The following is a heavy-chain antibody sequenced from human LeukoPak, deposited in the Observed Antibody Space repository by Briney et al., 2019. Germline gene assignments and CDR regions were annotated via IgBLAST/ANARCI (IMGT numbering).Heavy chain of an antibody. CDR2: INPNSGGT. V-gene: IGHV1-2*02. CDR3: ARTYCSSTSCHIGY. CDR1: GYTFTGYY. Sequence: ASVKVSCKASGYTFTGYYMHWVRQAPGPGLEWMGWINPNSGGTNYAQKFQGRVTMTRDTSISTAYMELSRLRSDDTAVYYCARTYCSSTSCHIGYWGQGTLVTVSS. J-gene: IGHJ4*02. D-gene: IGHD2-2*01.